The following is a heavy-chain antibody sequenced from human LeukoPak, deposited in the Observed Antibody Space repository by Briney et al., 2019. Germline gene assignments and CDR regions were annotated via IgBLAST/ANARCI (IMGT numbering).Heavy chain of an antibody. J-gene: IGHJ6*02. CDR2: ISGDGGST. CDR1: GFTFDDYA. V-gene: IGHV3-43*02. CDR3: AKGWRGPYTSSRLYYYYGMDV. D-gene: IGHD6-13*01. Sequence: GGSLRLSCAASGFTFDDYAMHWVRQAPGKGLEWVSLISGDGGSTFYADSVRGRFTISRDNSKDSLYLQMNSLRTEDTALYYCAKGWRGPYTSSRLYYYYGMDVWGQGTTVTVSS.